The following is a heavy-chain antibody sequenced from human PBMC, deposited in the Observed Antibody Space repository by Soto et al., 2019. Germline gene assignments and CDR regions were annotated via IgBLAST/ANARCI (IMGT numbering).Heavy chain of an antibody. CDR1: GFIFSGHW. D-gene: IGHD5-12*01. J-gene: IGHJ4*02. V-gene: IGHV3-7*01. CDR3: ARVFKGGFVN. Sequence: GGSLRLSCAASGFIFSGHWMSWVRQAPGKGLEWVAKIKEDGTEKYYVDSVKGRFTSSRDNAEKSLYLQMNNLRAEDTALDYCARVFKGGFVNWGQGSLGTVSS. CDR2: IKEDGTEK.